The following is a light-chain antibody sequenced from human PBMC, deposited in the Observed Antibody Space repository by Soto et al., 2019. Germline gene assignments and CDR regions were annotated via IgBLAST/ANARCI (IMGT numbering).Light chain of an antibody. CDR3: CSYAGSYTYV. Sequence: QSALTQPPSVSGSPGQSVTISCTGTSSDVGNYIYVSWYQQLPGNAPKLMIYDVSKRPSGVPDRFSGSKSGNTASLTISGLQAEDEADYYCCSYAGSYTYVFGTGTKLTVL. CDR1: SSDVGNYIY. V-gene: IGLV2-11*01. CDR2: DVS. J-gene: IGLJ1*01.